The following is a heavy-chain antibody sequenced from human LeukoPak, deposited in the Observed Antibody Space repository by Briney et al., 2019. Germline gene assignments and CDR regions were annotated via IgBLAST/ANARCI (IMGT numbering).Heavy chain of an antibody. D-gene: IGHD3-16*02. Sequence: RGSLRLSCAASGFTFSSYAMSWVRQAPGKGLEWVSAISGSGGSTYFADSVKGRFTISRDNSKNTLYLQMNSLRAEDTAVYYCAKFPSRSFSDVWGSYRYGTLYYFDYWGQGTLVTVSS. V-gene: IGHV3-23*01. CDR3: AKFPSRSFSDVWGSYRYGTLYYFDY. J-gene: IGHJ4*02. CDR2: ISGSGGST. CDR1: GFTFSSYA.